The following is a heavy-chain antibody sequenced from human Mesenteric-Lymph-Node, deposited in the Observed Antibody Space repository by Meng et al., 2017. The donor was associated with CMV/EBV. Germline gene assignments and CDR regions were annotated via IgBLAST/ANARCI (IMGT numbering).Heavy chain of an antibody. J-gene: IGHJ4*02. Sequence: GGSLRLSCAASGFTFSTYTMNWVRQAPGKGLEWVSSISGSSSNIYYADSVKGRFTISRDNAKKSLYLQMNTLRAEDTAVYYCARKWWLRNYYFDNWGQGTLVTVSS. CDR1: GFTFSTYT. CDR2: ISGSSSNI. D-gene: IGHD2-15*01. V-gene: IGHV3-48*04. CDR3: ARKWWLRNYYFDN.